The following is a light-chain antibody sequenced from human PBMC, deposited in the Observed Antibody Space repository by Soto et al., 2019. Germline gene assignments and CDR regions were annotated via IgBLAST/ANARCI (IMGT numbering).Light chain of an antibody. Sequence: DIQMTQSPSTLSGSVGGRVTITCRASQTISSWLAWYQQKPGKAPKLLIYDASSLESGVPSRFSGSGSGTEFTLTISSLQPDDFATYYCQQYNSYSWTFGQGTKVE. J-gene: IGKJ1*01. CDR1: QTISSW. CDR2: DAS. CDR3: QQYNSYSWT. V-gene: IGKV1-5*01.